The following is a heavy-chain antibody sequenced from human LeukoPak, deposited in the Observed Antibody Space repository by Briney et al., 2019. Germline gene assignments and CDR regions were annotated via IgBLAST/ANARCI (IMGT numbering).Heavy chain of an antibody. D-gene: IGHD3-10*01. CDR1: GFTFSDYG. Sequence: GGSLRLSCAASGFTFSDYGIDWVRQAPGKGLEWVAVIWSDGSNKYYADSVMGRFTISGDNSKKTLYLQMNSLRVEDTVVYYCVRASGSFDYWGQGTLVTVSS. J-gene: IGHJ4*02. CDR3: VRASGSFDY. V-gene: IGHV3-33*01. CDR2: IWSDGSNK.